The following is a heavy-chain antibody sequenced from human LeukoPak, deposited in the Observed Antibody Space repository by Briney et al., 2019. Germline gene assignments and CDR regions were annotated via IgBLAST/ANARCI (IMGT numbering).Heavy chain of an antibody. CDR2: ISYDGSNK. D-gene: IGHD1-26*01. CDR3: AKDLGYKWELLRGSDY. CDR1: GLTFSSYG. Sequence: GGSLRLSCAASGLTFSSYGMHWVRQAPGKGLEWVAVISYDGSNKYYADSVKGRFTISRDNSKNTLYLQMNSLRAEDTAVYYCAKDLGYKWELLRGSDYWGQGTLVTVSS. V-gene: IGHV3-30*18. J-gene: IGHJ4*02.